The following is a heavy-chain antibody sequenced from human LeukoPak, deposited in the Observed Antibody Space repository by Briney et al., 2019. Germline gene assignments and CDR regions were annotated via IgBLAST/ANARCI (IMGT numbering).Heavy chain of an antibody. CDR2: INPNSGGT. Sequence: VASVKVSCKASGYTFTGYYMHWVRQAPGQGLEWMGWINPNSGGTNYAQKFQGRVTMTRDTSISTAYMELSRLRSDDTAVYYCARDVDTAMVRDYWGQGTLVTVSS. CDR3: ARDVDTAMVRDY. V-gene: IGHV1-2*02. D-gene: IGHD5-18*01. CDR1: GYTFTGYY. J-gene: IGHJ4*02.